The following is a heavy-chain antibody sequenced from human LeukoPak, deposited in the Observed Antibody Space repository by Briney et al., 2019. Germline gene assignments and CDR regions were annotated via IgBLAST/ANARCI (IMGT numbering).Heavy chain of an antibody. CDR2: IYYSGST. CDR1: GGSISSYY. V-gene: IGHV4-59*12. CDR3: AREGYSGYLDAFDI. D-gene: IGHD5-12*01. J-gene: IGHJ3*02. Sequence: SETLSLTCTVSGGSISSYYWSWIRQPPGKGLEWIGYIYYSGSTNYNPSLKSRVTISVDTSKNQFSLKLSSVTAADTAVYYCAREGYSGYLDAFDIWGQGTMVTVSS.